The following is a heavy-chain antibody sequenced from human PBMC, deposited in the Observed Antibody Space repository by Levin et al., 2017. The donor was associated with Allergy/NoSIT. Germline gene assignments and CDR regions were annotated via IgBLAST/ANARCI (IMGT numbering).Heavy chain of an antibody. J-gene: IGHJ5*02. V-gene: IGHV4-34*01. Sequence: GSLRLSCAVYSGSFSGYYWSWIRQPPGKGLEWIGEINHSGSTNYNPSLKSRVTISVDTSKNQFSLKLISVTAADTAVYYCARDRNKANVIAARPSWFDPWGQGTLVTVSS. D-gene: IGHD6-6*01. CDR3: ARDRNKANVIAARPSWFDP. CDR2: INHSGST. CDR1: SGSFSGYY.